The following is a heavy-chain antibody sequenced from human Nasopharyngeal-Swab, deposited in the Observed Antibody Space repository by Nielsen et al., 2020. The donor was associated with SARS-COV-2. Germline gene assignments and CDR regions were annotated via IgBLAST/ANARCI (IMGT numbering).Heavy chain of an antibody. CDR2: ISSSSTI. V-gene: IGHV3-48*04. CDR1: GFTFSSYS. D-gene: IGHD4-17*01. J-gene: IGHJ6*02. Sequence: GESLKISCAASGFTFSSYSMNGVRQATGKGLEWVSYISSSSTIYYADSVKGRFTISRDNAKNSLYLQMNSLRAEDTAVYYCARAGLRCPQYCYYGMDVWGQGTTVTVSS. CDR3: ARAGLRCPQYCYYGMDV.